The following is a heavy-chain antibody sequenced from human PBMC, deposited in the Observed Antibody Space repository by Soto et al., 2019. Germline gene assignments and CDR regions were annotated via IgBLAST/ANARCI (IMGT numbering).Heavy chain of an antibody. V-gene: IGHV4-4*02. CDR3: AVRGAGGFDY. CDR1: GASISTNNW. CDR2: VYHSGST. D-gene: IGHD3-10*01. J-gene: IGHJ4*02. Sequence: SETLSLTCAVSGASISTNNWWSWVRQPPGKGLEWIGEVYHSGSTNCNPSLKSRVTISIDKSTNQFSLRLTSMTAADTAVYYCAVRGAGGFDYWSQGNLVTVSS.